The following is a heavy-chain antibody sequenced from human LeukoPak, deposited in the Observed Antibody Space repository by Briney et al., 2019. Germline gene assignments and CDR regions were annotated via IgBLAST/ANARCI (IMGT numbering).Heavy chain of an antibody. V-gene: IGHV3-74*01. D-gene: IGHD6-19*01. Sequence: GGSLRLSCAASGFTFSSYWMHWVRQAPGKGLVWVSRINSDGSNTNYADSVKGRFTISRDNAKNTLYLQMNSLRAKDTAVFYCARVRDISGHWGFLDYWGQGTLVTVSS. CDR1: GFTFSSYW. CDR3: ARVRDISGHWGFLDY. J-gene: IGHJ4*02. CDR2: INSDGSNT.